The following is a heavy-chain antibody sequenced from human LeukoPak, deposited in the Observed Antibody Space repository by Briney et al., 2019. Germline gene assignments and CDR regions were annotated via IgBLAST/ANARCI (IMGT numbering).Heavy chain of an antibody. V-gene: IGHV3-7*01. J-gene: IGHJ6*04. CDR1: EFTFGRYW. CDR2: INQDGRKE. CDR3: ARVIAAAAPYYYYDMDV. D-gene: IGHD6-13*01. Sequence: GGSLRLSCVASEFTFGRYWMTWVRQAPGKGLEWVANINQDGRKEHYVDSVKGRFTISRDNAKNFLYLQMNSLRAEDTAVYYCARVIAAAAPYYYYDMDVWGKGTTVTVSS.